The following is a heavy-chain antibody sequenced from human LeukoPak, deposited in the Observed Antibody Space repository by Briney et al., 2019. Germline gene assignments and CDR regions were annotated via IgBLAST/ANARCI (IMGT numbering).Heavy chain of an antibody. J-gene: IGHJ6*02. Sequence: SETLSLTCSVSGGSISSGGYYWNWIRQHPGKGLEWIGFIYYSGSTDYSPSLKSRASISVDTSKKRFSLKLSSVTAADTAVYFCARDRDGMGVWGQGTTVTVSS. CDR1: GGSISSGGYY. CDR3: ARDRDGMGV. V-gene: IGHV4-31*03. CDR2: IYYSGST.